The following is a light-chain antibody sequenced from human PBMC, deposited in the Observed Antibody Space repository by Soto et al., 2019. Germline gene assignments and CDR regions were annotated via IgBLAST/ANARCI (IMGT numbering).Light chain of an antibody. CDR3: QQYHISRT. J-gene: IGKJ1*01. Sequence: EIVLTQSPVTLSLSPGERATLSCRASQSVSNNYLAWYQQKPGQAPRLLIYGASSRATGIPERFSGSGSGTDFTLTISRLEPEDFAVYFCQQYHISRTFGQGTKVDIK. CDR1: QSVSNNY. CDR2: GAS. V-gene: IGKV3-20*01.